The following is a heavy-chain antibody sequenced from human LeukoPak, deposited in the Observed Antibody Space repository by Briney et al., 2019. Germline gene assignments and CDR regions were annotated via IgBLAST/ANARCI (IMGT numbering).Heavy chain of an antibody. Sequence: PGGSLRLSCAASGFTFSNYAMSWVRQAPGKGLEWVSSISSSGGSTFYADSVKDRFTISIAKSKNTLHLQKNSLKAEDTAVYYCAKPTSSLAAAGFDCWGQGTLVTVSS. V-gene: IGHV3-23*01. D-gene: IGHD6-13*01. CDR1: GFTFSNYA. CDR3: AKPTSSLAAAGFDC. CDR2: ISSSGGST. J-gene: IGHJ4*02.